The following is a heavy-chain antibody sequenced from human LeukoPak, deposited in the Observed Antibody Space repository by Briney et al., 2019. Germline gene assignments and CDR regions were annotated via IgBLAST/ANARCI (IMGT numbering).Heavy chain of an antibody. V-gene: IGHV1-18*01. D-gene: IGHD6-13*01. CDR3: ARDRSDSSSYGMDV. CDR1: GYTFTSYG. CDR2: ISAYNGNT. J-gene: IGHJ6*02. Sequence: ASVKVSCKASGYTFTSYGISWVRQAPGQGLEWMGWISAYNGNTNYAQKLQGRVTMTTDTSTSTAYMELRSLRSDDTAVYYCARDRSDSSSYGMDVWGQGTTVTVSS.